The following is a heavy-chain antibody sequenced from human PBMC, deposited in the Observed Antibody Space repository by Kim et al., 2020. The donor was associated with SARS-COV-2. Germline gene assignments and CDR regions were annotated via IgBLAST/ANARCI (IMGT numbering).Heavy chain of an antibody. V-gene: IGHV3-30*04. Sequence: GGSLRLSCAASGFTFSSYAMHWVRQAPGKGLEWVAVISYDGSNKYYADSVKGRFTISRDNSKNTLYLQMNSLRAEDTAVYYCASGGDYYDSSGPDFDYWGQGTLVTVSS. CDR1: GFTFSSYA. D-gene: IGHD3-22*01. J-gene: IGHJ4*02. CDR3: ASGGDYYDSSGPDFDY. CDR2: ISYDGSNK.